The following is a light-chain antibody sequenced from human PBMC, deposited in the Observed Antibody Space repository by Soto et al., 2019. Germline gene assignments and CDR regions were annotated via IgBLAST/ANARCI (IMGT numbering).Light chain of an antibody. V-gene: IGKV1-6*01. CDR1: QGFGNA. Sequence: AIQMTQAPSSLSSSLVDRVTISCRASQGFGNALGWYQQKPGKPPKVLIYGASNLQSGVPPRFSGSGSGTDFTLAISSLQPEDSATYYCLQDINYPWTFGQGTKVDIK. CDR2: GAS. CDR3: LQDINYPWT. J-gene: IGKJ1*01.